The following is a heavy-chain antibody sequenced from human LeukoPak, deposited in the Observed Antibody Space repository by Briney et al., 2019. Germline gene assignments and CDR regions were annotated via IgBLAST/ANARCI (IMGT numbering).Heavy chain of an antibody. CDR3: ARGPYSSSWYHPMDV. D-gene: IGHD6-13*01. CDR2: INHSGST. J-gene: IGHJ6*02. CDR1: GGSFSGYY. V-gene: IGHV4-34*01. Sequence: SETLSLTCAVYGGSFSGYYWSWIRQPPGKGLEWIGEINHSGSTNYNPSLKSRVTISVDTSKNQFFLKLSSVTAADTAVYYCARGPYSSSWYHPMDVWGQGTTVTVSS.